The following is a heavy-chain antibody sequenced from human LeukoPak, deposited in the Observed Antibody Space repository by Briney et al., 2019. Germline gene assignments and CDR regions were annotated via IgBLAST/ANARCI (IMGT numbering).Heavy chain of an antibody. Sequence: ASVKVSCKASGYTFTSYAMNWVRQAPGQGLEWMGWINTNTGNPTYAQGFTGRFVFSLDTSVSTAYLQISSLKAEDTAVYYCARDGGGATSEAFDIWGQGTMVTVSS. CDR3: ARDGGGATSEAFDI. CDR1: GYTFTSYA. J-gene: IGHJ3*02. D-gene: IGHD1-26*01. CDR2: INTNTGNP. V-gene: IGHV7-4-1*02.